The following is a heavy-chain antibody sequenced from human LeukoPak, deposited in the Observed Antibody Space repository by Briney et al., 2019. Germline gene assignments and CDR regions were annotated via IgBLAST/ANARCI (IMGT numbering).Heavy chain of an antibody. J-gene: IGHJ4*02. V-gene: IGHV1-18*01. CDR1: GYTFTSYG. D-gene: IGHD3-10*01. CDR3: ARPRSYYYGSGSQTSAYYFDY. CDR2: ISAYNGNT. Sequence: ASVKVSCRASGYTFTSYGISWVRQAPGQGLEWMGWISAYNGNTNYAQKLQGRVTMTTDTSTSTAYMELRSLRSDDTAVYYCARPRSYYYGSGSQTSAYYFDYWGQGTLVTVSS.